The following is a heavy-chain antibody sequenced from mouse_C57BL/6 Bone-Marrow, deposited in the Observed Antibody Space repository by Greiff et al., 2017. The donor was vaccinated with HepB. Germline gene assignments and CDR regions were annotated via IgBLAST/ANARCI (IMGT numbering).Heavy chain of an antibody. CDR1: GYTFTSYG. CDR2: IYPRSGNT. D-gene: IGHD2-4*01. V-gene: IGHV1-81*01. J-gene: IGHJ3*01. Sequence: VQLQESGAELARPGASVKLSCKASGYTFTSYGISWVKQRTGQGLEWIGEIYPRSGNTYYNEKFKGKATLTADKSSSTAYMELRSLTSEDSAVYFCARFFDYALAYWGQGTLVTVSA. CDR3: ARFFDYALAY.